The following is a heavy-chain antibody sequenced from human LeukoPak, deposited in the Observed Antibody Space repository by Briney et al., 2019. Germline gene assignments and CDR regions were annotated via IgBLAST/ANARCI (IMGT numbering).Heavy chain of an antibody. CDR1: GFTFSSYA. CDR2: INGSGGST. CDR3: ARGDSGGMDY. D-gene: IGHD3-16*01. V-gene: IGHV3-23*01. Sequence: HPGGSLRLSCAASGFTFSSYAMSWVRQAPGKGLEWVSAINGSGGSTYYADSVKGRFTISRDNANNSLYLQMNSLRAEDTTVYYCARGDSGGMDYWGQGTLVTVSS. J-gene: IGHJ4*02.